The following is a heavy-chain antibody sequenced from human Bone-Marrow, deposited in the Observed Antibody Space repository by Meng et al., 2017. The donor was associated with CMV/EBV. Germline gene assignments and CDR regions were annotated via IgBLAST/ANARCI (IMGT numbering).Heavy chain of an antibody. Sequence: ASVKVSCKASGGTFSSYAISWVRQAPGQGLEWMGIINPSGGSTSYAQKFQGRVTMTRDTSTSTVYMELCSQRSEDTAVYYCARARITIFGVVNCAFDIWGQGTMVTVSS. CDR1: GGTFSSYA. V-gene: IGHV1-46*01. CDR2: INPSGGST. CDR3: ARARITIFGVVNCAFDI. D-gene: IGHD3-3*01. J-gene: IGHJ3*02.